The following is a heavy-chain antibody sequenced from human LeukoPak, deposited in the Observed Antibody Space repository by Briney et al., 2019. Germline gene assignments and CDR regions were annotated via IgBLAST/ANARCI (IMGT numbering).Heavy chain of an antibody. Sequence: PSETLSLTCTVSGGSISSSSYYWGWIRQPPWKGLEWIGSIYYSGSTHYNPSLTSRVTISVDTSKDQFSLNLNSVTAADTAIYYCARVESSRWYTPWGQGTLVTVSS. J-gene: IGHJ5*02. CDR2: IYYSGST. CDR1: GGSISSSSYY. D-gene: IGHD6-13*01. CDR3: ARVESSRWYTP. V-gene: IGHV4-39*07.